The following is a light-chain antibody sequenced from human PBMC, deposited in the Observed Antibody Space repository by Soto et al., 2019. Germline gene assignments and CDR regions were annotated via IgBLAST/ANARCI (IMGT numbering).Light chain of an antibody. J-gene: IGKJ4*01. Sequence: EIVLTQSPSTLSVSLGERVTLSCRASQSVSSYLAWYQQKPGQAPRLLIYDASNRATGVPARFSGSGSGTDDTLTISSLEPADVAVYYCQQRNNWHPLTFGGGTKVEIK. V-gene: IGKV3-11*01. CDR2: DAS. CDR3: QQRNNWHPLT. CDR1: QSVSSY.